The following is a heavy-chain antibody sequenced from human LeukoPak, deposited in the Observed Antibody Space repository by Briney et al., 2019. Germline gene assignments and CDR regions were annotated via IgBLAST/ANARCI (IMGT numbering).Heavy chain of an antibody. J-gene: IGHJ4*02. CDR1: GFTFGGYS. Sequence: GGSLRLSCTASGFTFGGYSMNWIRQAPGKGLEWVSSFGTRSTSIYHAGSVKGRFAISRDNAKNSLYLQMNSLRAEDTALYYCAREVSEGFDFWGQGTLVTVSS. V-gene: IGHV3-21*01. CDR3: AREVSEGFDF. CDR2: FGTRSTSI. D-gene: IGHD3-22*01.